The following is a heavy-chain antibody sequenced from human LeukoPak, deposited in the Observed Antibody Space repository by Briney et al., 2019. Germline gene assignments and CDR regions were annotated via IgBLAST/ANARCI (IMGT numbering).Heavy chain of an antibody. CDR1: GFPFSDYY. V-gene: IGHV3-11*01. Sequence: GSLRLSCSASGFPFSDYYMSWIRQSPGKGLEWVSYLSASGSDIYYADSVKGRFTISRDNAKNLLYLQMDSLTAEDTALYYCARAGRYGSSHTGDYWGQGTLVTVSS. D-gene: IGHD6-6*01. CDR2: LSASGSDI. J-gene: IGHJ4*02. CDR3: ARAGRYGSSHTGDY.